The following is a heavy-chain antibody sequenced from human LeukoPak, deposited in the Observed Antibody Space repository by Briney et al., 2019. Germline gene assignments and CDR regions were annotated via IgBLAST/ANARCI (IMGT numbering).Heavy chain of an antibody. D-gene: IGHD5-18*01. Sequence: GGSLRLSCAASGFTFSSYALHWVRQAPGKGLEWVAVISYDGSNKYYADSVKGRSTISRDNSKNTLFLQLNSLRAEDTAVYYCARDGGGRGYSYGYFDYWGQGTLVTVSS. CDR1: GFTFSSYA. CDR2: ISYDGSNK. J-gene: IGHJ4*02. CDR3: ARDGGGRGYSYGYFDY. V-gene: IGHV3-30-3*01.